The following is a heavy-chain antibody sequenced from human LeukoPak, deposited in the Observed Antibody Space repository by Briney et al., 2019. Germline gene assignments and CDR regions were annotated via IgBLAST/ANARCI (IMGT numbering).Heavy chain of an antibody. D-gene: IGHD3-22*01. CDR1: GYTFTGYY. J-gene: IGHJ4*02. CDR3: ARGSSVRNYYDSSGYWGFDY. V-gene: IGHV1-2*02. CDR2: INPNSGGT. Sequence: GASVKVSCKASGYTFTGYYMHWVRQAPGQGLEWMGWINPNSGGTNYAQKFQGRATMTRDTSISTAYMELSRLRSDDTAVYYCARGSSVRNYYDSSGYWGFDYWGQGTLVTVSS.